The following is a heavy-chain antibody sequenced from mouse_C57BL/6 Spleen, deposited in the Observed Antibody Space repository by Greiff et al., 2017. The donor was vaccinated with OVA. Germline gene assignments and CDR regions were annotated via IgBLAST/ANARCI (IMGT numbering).Heavy chain of an antibody. D-gene: IGHD2-4*01. CDR3: ARDDGTIYYDYDGYFDV. CDR2: ISDGGSYT. J-gene: IGHJ1*03. V-gene: IGHV5-4*01. CDR1: GFTFSSYA. Sequence: EVQLQQSGGGLVKPGGSLKLSCAASGFTFSSYAMSWVRQTPEKRLEWVATISDGGSYTYYPDNVKGRFTISRDNAKNNLYLQMSHLKSEDTAMYYCARDDGTIYYDYDGYFDVWGTGTTVTVSS.